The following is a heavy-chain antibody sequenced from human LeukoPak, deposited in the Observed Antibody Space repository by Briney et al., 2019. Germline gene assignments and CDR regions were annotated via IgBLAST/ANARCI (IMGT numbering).Heavy chain of an antibody. CDR3: ARRGSGKYFDY. D-gene: IGHD3-10*01. CDR1: SGSFGSYY. V-gene: IGHV4-59*08. CDR2: IYYSGNT. J-gene: IGHJ4*02. Sequence: HPSETPSLTCTVSSGSFGSYYWSWIRQPPGKGLEWIGYIYYSGNTNYDPSLKSRVTISVDTSKNQFSLKLSSVTAADTAVYYCARRGSGKYFDYWGQGTLVTVSS.